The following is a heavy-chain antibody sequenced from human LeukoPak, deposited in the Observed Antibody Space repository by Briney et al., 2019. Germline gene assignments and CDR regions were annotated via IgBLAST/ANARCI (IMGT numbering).Heavy chain of an antibody. J-gene: IGHJ4*02. CDR1: GDSISSGDYY. V-gene: IGHV4-61*02. D-gene: IGHD3-9*01. CDR3: ARDDGILTGYRDY. Sequence: SQTLSLTCTVSGDSISSGDYYWSWLRQPAGKELEWIGRIYTSGSTNYNPSLKSRVTVSVDTSKNQFSLKLSSVTAADTAVYYCARDDGILTGYRDYWGQGTLVTVSS. CDR2: IYTSGST.